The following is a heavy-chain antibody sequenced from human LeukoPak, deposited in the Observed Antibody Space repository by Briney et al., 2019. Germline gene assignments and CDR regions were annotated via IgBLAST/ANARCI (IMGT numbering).Heavy chain of an antibody. CDR1: GASISSGSNY. V-gene: IGHV4-39*07. Sequence: PSETLSLTCSVSGASISSGSNYWGWIRQPPGKTLEWIGSIYSSGSTYYNSSLKSRVIILIDTSKNHFSLTLSSVTAADTAVYYCTRSDGYGLVGIWGQGTMVTVSS. D-gene: IGHD3-10*01. CDR3: TRSDGYGLVGI. J-gene: IGHJ3*01. CDR2: IYSSGST.